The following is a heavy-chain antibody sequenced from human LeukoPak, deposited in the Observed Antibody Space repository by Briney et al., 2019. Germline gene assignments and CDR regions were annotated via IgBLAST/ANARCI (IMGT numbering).Heavy chain of an antibody. J-gene: IGHJ4*02. CDR3: AASPAGGPGTRFDY. Sequence: ASVKVSCKASGYTFTGYYMHWVRQAPGQGLEWTGWINPDSGGTNYAQKFQGRVTITRDTSTSTAYMELSSLRSEDTAVYYCAASPAGGPGTRFDYWGQGTLVTVSS. CDR2: INPDSGGT. V-gene: IGHV1-2*02. CDR1: GYTFTGYY. D-gene: IGHD6-13*01.